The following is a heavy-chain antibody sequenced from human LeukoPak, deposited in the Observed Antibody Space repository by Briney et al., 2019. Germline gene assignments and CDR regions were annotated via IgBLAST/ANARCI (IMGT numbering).Heavy chain of an antibody. V-gene: IGHV4-34*01. CDR3: ARETAGGGYDY. Sequence: SETLSLTRAVYGGSFSGYYWSWIRQPPGKGLEWIGEINHSGSTNYNPSLKSRVTISVDTSKNQFSLKLSSVTAADTAVYYCARETAGGGYDYWGQGTLVTVSS. CDR1: GGSFSGYY. D-gene: IGHD3-16*01. CDR2: INHSGST. J-gene: IGHJ4*02.